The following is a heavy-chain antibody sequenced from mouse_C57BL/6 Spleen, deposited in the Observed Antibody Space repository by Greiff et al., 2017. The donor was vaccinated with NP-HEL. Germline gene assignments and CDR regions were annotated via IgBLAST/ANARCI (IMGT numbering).Heavy chain of an antibody. Sequence: EVQLKESGPGLVKPSQSLSLTCSVTGYSITSGYYWNWIRQFPGNKLEWMGYISYDGSNNYNPSLKNRISITRDTSKNQFFLKLNSVTTEDTATYYCAKKDYAMDYWGQGTSVTVSS. J-gene: IGHJ4*01. CDR1: GYSITSGYY. CDR3: AKKDYAMDY. V-gene: IGHV3-6*01. CDR2: ISYDGSN.